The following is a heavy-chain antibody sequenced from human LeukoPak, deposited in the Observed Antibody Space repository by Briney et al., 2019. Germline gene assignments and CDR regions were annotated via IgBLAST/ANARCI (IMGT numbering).Heavy chain of an antibody. CDR2: IYYTGTT. D-gene: IGHD5-18*01. CDR1: NGSISSFY. V-gene: IGHV4-59*01. J-gene: IGHJ4*02. CDR3: ARGYGRYFDY. Sequence: SETLSLTCTVSNGSISSFYWTWIRQPPGKGLEWIGYIYYTGTTDYNPSLKSRVTISVDTSKNQFSLKLSSVTAADTAVYYCARGYGRYFDYWGQGTLVTVSS.